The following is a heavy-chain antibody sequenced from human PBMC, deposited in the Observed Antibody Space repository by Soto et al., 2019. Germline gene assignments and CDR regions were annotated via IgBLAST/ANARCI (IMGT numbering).Heavy chain of an antibody. D-gene: IGHD6-13*01. J-gene: IGHJ6*02. CDR3: ARARIAAAGGFPGMDV. CDR2: IDPSDSYT. CDR1: GYSFTSYW. V-gene: IGHV5-10-1*01. Sequence: GESLKISCKGSGYSFTSYWISWVRQMPGKGLEWMGRIDPSDSYTNYSPSFQGHVTISADKSISTAYLQWSSLKASDTAMYYCARARIAAAGGFPGMDVWGQGTTVTVSS.